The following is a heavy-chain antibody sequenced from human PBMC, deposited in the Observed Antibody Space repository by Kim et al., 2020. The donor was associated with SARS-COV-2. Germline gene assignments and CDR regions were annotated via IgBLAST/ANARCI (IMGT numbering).Heavy chain of an antibody. Sequence: SETLSLTCTVSGSSIGIGYYWGWIRQPPGRGLEWIGSISHSGHTYSNVSLQSRLTISVDTSKKQFSLNLTSVTAADTAVYYCARKMVSGWFNFYVWGQG. CDR2: ISHSGHT. V-gene: IGHV4-38-2*02. CDR1: GSSIGIGYY. J-gene: IGHJ3*01. D-gene: IGHD6-13*01. CDR3: ARKMVSGWFNFYV.